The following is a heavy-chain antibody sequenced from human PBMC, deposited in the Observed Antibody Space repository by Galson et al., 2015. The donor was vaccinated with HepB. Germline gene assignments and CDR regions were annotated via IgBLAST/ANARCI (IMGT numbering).Heavy chain of an antibody. CDR3: ASQGHYYYGMDV. V-gene: IGHV3-66*04. CDR2: IYSGGST. J-gene: IGHJ6*02. Sequence: LRLSCAASGFTVSSNYLSWVRQAPGKGLEWGSVIYSGGSTYYADSVKGRFTISRDNSKNTLYLQMNSLRAEDTAVYYCASQGHYYYGMDVWGQGTTVTVSS. CDR1: GFTVSSNY.